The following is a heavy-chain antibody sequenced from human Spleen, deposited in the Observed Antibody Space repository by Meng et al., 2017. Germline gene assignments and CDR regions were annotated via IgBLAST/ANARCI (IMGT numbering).Heavy chain of an antibody. D-gene: IGHD4-11*01. Sequence: QVQLQQWGAGLLKPSETLSLTCVVSGGAFSDYYWSWIRQPPGKGLEWIGEINHSGSTNYTPSLESRATISVDTSQNNLSPKLSSVTATDSAVYYCARGPTTMAHDFDYWGQGTLVTVSS. V-gene: IGHV4-34*01. J-gene: IGHJ4*02. CDR3: ARGPTTMAHDFDY. CDR1: GGAFSDYY. CDR2: INHSGST.